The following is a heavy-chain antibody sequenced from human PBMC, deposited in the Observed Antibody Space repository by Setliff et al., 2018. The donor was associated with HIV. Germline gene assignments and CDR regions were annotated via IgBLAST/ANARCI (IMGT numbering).Heavy chain of an antibody. Sequence: SETLSLTCTVSGASISSYCWNWIRQPPGKGLEWIGFIFASGETKYNPPLQSRVTISIDTSKNQFSLKLSSVIAADTAMYYCARRIDNSGTFPDKNWFDPWGQGSPVTVSS. CDR1: GASISSYC. J-gene: IGHJ5*02. CDR2: IFASGET. V-gene: IGHV4-4*09. CDR3: ARRIDNSGTFPDKNWFDP. D-gene: IGHD3-10*01.